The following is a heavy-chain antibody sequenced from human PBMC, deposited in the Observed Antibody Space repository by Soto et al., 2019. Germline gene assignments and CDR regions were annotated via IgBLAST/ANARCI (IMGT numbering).Heavy chain of an antibody. J-gene: IGHJ4*02. CDR3: ARGGQPSHYDYGWGSYRYHGSAFDY. Sequence: QVQLQQWGAGLLKPSETLSLTCAVYGGSFSGYYWSWIRQPPGKGLEWIGEINHSGSTNYNPSLKGRATILVHASKNQFSLKLSSVTGADTAVYYCARGGQPSHYDYGWGSYRYHGSAFDYWGQGTLVPGSS. CDR1: GGSFSGYY. V-gene: IGHV4-34*01. D-gene: IGHD3-16*02. CDR2: INHSGST.